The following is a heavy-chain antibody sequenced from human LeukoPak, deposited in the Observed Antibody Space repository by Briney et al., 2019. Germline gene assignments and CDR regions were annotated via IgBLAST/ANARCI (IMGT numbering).Heavy chain of an antibody. CDR2: INPNKGDT. CDR3: TRSSWDCSSGSCYSNMNFDY. V-gene: IGHV1-2*02. D-gene: IGHD2-15*01. CDR1: GSTFACYY. Sequence: GASVKVSCKASGSTFACYYIHWVRRAPGQGLEWLGWINPNKGDTKSAQKFRDRGIMTTDASLTTAYMEVINLSSDDTAVYYCTRSSWDCSSGSCYSNMNFDYWGQGTLVTVSS. J-gene: IGHJ4*02.